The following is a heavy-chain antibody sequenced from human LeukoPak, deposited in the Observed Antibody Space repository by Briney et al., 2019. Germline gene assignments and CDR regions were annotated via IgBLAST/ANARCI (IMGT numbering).Heavy chain of an antibody. CDR1: GFTFSSYE. CDR3: ARDRVRIQLWPTFDY. Sequence: GSLRLSCAASGFTFSSYEMNWVRQAPGKGPEWVSYISSSGSTIYYADSVKGRFTISRDNAKNSLYLQMNSLRAEDTAVYYCARDRVRIQLWPTFDYWGQGTLVTVSS. D-gene: IGHD5-18*01. V-gene: IGHV3-48*03. CDR2: ISSSGSTI. J-gene: IGHJ4*02.